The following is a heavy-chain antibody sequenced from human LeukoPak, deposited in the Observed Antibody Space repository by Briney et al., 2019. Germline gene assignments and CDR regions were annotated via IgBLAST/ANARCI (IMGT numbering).Heavy chain of an antibody. CDR2: ISYSGST. D-gene: IGHD3/OR15-3a*01. CDR3: ARQGSGTGTD. Sequence: SSETLSLTCTVSGGSISSSSYYWGWIRQPPGKGLEWIGSISYSGSTYYNPSLKSRVTISVDTSKNQFSLKLSSVTAADTAVFYCARQGSGTGTDWGQGTLVTVSS. CDR1: GGSISSSSYY. J-gene: IGHJ4*02. V-gene: IGHV4-39*01.